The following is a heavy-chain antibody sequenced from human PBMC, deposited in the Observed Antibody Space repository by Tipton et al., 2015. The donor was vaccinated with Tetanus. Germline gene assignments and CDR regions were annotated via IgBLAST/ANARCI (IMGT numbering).Heavy chain of an antibody. Sequence: QLVQSGAEVKKPGESLKISCKGSGYNFTIYWIGWVRQMPGKGLEWMGIIYPGDSNIRYSPSFRGQVTISADRSISTAYLQWSSLKASDTAMYYCARRRTTTALSYYFDSWGQGTLVTVSS. CDR1: GYNFTIYW. J-gene: IGHJ4*02. D-gene: IGHD4-17*01. CDR2: IYPGDSNI. V-gene: IGHV5-51*01. CDR3: ARRRTTTALSYYFDS.